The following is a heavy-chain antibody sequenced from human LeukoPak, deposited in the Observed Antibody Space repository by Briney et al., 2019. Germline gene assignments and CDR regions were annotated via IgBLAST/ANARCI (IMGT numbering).Heavy chain of an antibody. CDR2: ISAYNGNT. D-gene: IGHD6-13*01. CDR3: ARDLHDVIAAAAGSCGY. J-gene: IGHJ4*02. V-gene: IGHV1-18*01. Sequence: ASVKVSCKASGYTFTSYGISWVRQAPGQGLEWMGWISAYNGNTNYAQKLQGRVTMTTDTSTSTAYMELRRLRSDDTAVYYCARDLHDVIAAAAGSCGYWGQGTLVTVSS. CDR1: GYTFTSYG.